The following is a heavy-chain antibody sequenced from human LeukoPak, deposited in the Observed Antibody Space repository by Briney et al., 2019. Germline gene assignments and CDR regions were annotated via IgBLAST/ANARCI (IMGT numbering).Heavy chain of an antibody. CDR1: GGSISSYY. D-gene: IGHD2-2*02. Sequence: PSETLSLTCTVSGGSISSYYWSWIRQPAGKGLEWIGRIYTSGSTNYNPSLKSRVTMSVDTSKNQFSLKLSSVTAADTAVYYCARGSRERLPATAINGWFDPWGQGTLVTVSS. V-gene: IGHV4-4*07. CDR3: ARGSRERLPATAINGWFDP. J-gene: IGHJ5*02. CDR2: IYTSGST.